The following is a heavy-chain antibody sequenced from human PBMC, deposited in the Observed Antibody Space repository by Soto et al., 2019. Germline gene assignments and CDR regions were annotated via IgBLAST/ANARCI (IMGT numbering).Heavy chain of an antibody. CDR1: GGTFSSYS. CDR2: IIPIFGTA. CDR3: ASVSGGSSFPYYYYGMDV. Sequence: SVKVSCKASGGTFSSYSISWVRQAPGQGLEWMGGIIPIFGTANYAQKFQGRVTITADESTSTAYMELSSLRSEDTAVYYCASVSGGSSFPYYYYGMDVWGQGTTVTVSS. J-gene: IGHJ6*02. D-gene: IGHD6-6*01. V-gene: IGHV1-69*13.